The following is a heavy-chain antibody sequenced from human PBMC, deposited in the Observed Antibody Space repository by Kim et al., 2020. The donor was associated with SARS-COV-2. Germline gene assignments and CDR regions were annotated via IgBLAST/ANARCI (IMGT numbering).Heavy chain of an antibody. CDR1: GGSISSYY. J-gene: IGHJ3*02. D-gene: IGHD6-13*01. CDR2: IYYSGST. Sequence: SETLSLTCTVSGGSISSYYWSWIRQPPGKGLEWIGYIYYSGSTNYNPSLKSRVTISVDTSKNQFSLKLSSVTAADTAVYYCASGTHPLAPIDIWGQGTMVTVSS. V-gene: IGHV4-59*01. CDR3: ASGTHPLAPIDI.